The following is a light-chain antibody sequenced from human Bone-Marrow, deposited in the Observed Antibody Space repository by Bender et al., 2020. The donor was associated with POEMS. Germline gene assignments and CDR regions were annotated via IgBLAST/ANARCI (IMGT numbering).Light chain of an antibody. V-gene: IGLV2-14*03. CDR1: GSDIGGFDF. CDR3: CSFAGVGI. J-gene: IGLJ1*01. Sequence: QSALTQPASVSGSPGQSITISCAAVGSDIGGFDFVSWYRHHPGNAPKLTIYDVTYRPSGVSNRFSCSKSGNTASLTISGLRAEDEAEYYCCSFAGVGIFGTGTKVTVL. CDR2: DVT.